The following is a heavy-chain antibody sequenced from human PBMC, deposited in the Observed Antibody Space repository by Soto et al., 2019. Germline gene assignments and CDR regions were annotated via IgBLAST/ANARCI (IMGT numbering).Heavy chain of an antibody. D-gene: IGHD6-13*01. CDR1: GGTFSSYA. J-gene: IGHJ6*02. V-gene: IGHV1-69*13. CDR2: IIPIFGTA. Sequence: ASVKVSCKASGGTFSSYAISWLLQAPGQGLEWMGGIIPIFGTANYAQKFQGRVTITADESTSTAYMELSSLRSEDTAVYYCARKEGGSSYYYGMDVWGQGTTVTVSS. CDR3: ARKEGGSSYYYGMDV.